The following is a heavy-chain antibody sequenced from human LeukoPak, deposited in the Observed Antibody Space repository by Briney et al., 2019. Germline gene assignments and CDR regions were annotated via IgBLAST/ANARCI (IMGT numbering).Heavy chain of an antibody. CDR3: AGCGDFDY. CDR2: SYYSGGT. J-gene: IGHJ4*02. Sequence: PSETLSLTCTISGVSITSGDFYWGWLRQPPGKGLEWVGFSYYSGGTYYNPSLKSRVTISLDTSKNRFSLRLTSVTAADTAVYYCAGCGDFDYWGQGTLVTVSS. V-gene: IGHV4-30-4*01. D-gene: IGHD4-17*01. CDR1: GVSITSGDFY.